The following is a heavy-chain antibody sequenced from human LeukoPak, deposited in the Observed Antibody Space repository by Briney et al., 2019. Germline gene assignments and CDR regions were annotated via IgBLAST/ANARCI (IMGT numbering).Heavy chain of an antibody. CDR1: GYRFTSYW. D-gene: IGHD2-15*01. CDR2: IYPGDSDT. J-gene: IGHJ3*02. CDR3: ARSSGGSCCAFDI. Sequence: GGSLKISCKGSGYRFTSYWIGWVRQMPGKGLEWMGIIYPGDSDTRYSPSFQGQVTISADKSISTAYLQWSSLKASDTAMYYCARSSGGSCCAFDIWGQGTMVTVSS. V-gene: IGHV5-51*01.